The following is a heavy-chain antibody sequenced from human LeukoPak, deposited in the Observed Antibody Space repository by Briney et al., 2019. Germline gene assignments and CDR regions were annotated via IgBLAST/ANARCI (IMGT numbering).Heavy chain of an antibody. CDR3: ASAGHDGIGYKVC. Sequence: PSGTLSLTCAVSGGSISSSNWWSWVRQPPGKGLEWIGEIYHSGSANYNPSLKSRVTISVDKSKNQFSLRLSSVTAADTAVYYCASAGHDGIGYKVCWGQGTLVAVSS. CDR1: GGSISSSNW. CDR2: IYHSGSA. V-gene: IGHV4-4*02. D-gene: IGHD3-22*01. J-gene: IGHJ4*02.